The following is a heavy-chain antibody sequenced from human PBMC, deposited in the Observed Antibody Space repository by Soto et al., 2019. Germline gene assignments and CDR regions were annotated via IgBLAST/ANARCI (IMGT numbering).Heavy chain of an antibody. V-gene: IGHV3-74*01. CDR1: GFTFSSYW. CDR3: ARGAGGYYYMDV. J-gene: IGHJ6*03. CDR2: LYTDGSRT. D-gene: IGHD3-10*01. Sequence: EVQLVESGGGLVQPGGSLRLSCAASGFTFSSYWMHWVRQVPGKGLVWVSRLYTDGSRTSYADSVKCRFTISRDNAKNTLYLQMNSLRAEDTAVYSCARGAGGYYYMDVWGKGTTVTVSS.